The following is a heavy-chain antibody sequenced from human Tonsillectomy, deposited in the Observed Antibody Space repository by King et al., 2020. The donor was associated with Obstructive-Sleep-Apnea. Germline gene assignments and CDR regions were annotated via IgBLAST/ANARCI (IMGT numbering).Heavy chain of an antibody. CDR1: GFTFSSYA. J-gene: IGHJ4*02. V-gene: IGHV3-23*04. D-gene: IGHD6-13*01. Sequence: VQLVESGGGFVQPGGSLRLSCAASGFTFSSYAMSWVRQAPGKGLEWVSAISGRGGSTYYADSVKGRFTIARDNSKNTLYLQMNSLRAEDTAVYYCAKHSSSWPYYFDYWGQGTLVTVSS. CDR2: ISGRGGST. CDR3: AKHSSSWPYYFDY.